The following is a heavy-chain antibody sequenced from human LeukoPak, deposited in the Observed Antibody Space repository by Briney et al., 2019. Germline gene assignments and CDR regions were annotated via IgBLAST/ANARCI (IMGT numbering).Heavy chain of an antibody. CDR1: GFTLSSYA. V-gene: IGHV3-23*01. CDR2: INGGGVNT. J-gene: IGHJ4*02. Sequence: GGSLRLSCAASGFTLSSYAMSWVRQAPGKGLEWVSTINGGGVNTHYADSVGGRFTISRDNSKNTLFLQINTLRDEDTAVYYCAKDLYSNSAPADYWGQGTLVTVSS. CDR3: AKDLYSNSAPADY. D-gene: IGHD4-11*01.